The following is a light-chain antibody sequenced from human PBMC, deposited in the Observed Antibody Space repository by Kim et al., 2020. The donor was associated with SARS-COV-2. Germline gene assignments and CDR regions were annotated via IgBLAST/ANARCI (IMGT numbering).Light chain of an antibody. J-gene: IGKJ1*01. CDR3: QQYDSSRWT. CDR2: SAS. V-gene: IGKV3-20*01. Sequence: EIVLTQSPGTLSLSPGERATLSYRASQTVSSSYLAWYQQKPGQAPRLLIYSASSRATGIPDRFSGSGSGTDFTLTISSLEPEDFAVYYCQQYDSSRWTFGQGTKVDIK. CDR1: QTVSSSY.